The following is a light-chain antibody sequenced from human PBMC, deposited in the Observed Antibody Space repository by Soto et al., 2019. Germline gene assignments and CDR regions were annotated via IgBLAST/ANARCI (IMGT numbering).Light chain of an antibody. CDR2: DAS. V-gene: IGKV1-5*01. CDR3: QQYNSYSWT. Sequence: DIQLTQTPSTLSASVGDEVAITCRASQTIRRWVAWYTKKPGRAHKLRSEDASRLESGVPSMGSGSGSGTEFTLTISSLQPDDFATYYGQQYNSYSWTFGQGTKVDIK. J-gene: IGKJ1*01. CDR1: QTIRRW.